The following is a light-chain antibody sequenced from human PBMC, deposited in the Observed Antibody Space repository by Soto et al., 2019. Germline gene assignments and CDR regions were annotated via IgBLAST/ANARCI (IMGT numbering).Light chain of an antibody. V-gene: IGLV1-40*01. J-gene: IGLJ1*01. CDR2: ANS. CDR1: SSNIGAGYD. Sequence: QSVLTQPPSVSGATGQRVTISCTGSSSNIGAGYDVHWYQQLPGRAPKLLIYANSNRPSGVPDRFSGSRSGTSASLAITGLQAEDEADYSCQSYDNSLSGFYVFGTGTKLTVL. CDR3: QSYDNSLSGFYV.